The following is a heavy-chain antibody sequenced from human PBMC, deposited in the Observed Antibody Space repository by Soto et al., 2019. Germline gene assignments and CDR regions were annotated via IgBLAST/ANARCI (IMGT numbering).Heavy chain of an antibody. CDR1: GFTFSNYG. Sequence: ASVKVSCKASGFTFSNYGLNWVRQAPGQGLEWMGWVSANNGHTNYAQNLQGRVSMTTDTSTSTAYMELRGLTFDDTAVYYCARDIESVTAKHFFYYYAMDVWGQGATVTVSS. CDR3: ARDIESVTAKHFFYYYAMDV. J-gene: IGHJ6*02. V-gene: IGHV1-18*01. D-gene: IGHD2-8*01. CDR2: VSANNGHT.